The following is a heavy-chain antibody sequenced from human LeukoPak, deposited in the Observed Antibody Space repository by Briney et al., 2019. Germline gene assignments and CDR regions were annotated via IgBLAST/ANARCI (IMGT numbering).Heavy chain of an antibody. Sequence: ASVRVSCKTSGYTFTGYYIHWVRQAPGQGLEWLGWINPNTGDINCAQKFQGRVTTTRDTSISTAYMELSSLRSDDTAVYYCARDVSSVATAAPGHWGVDVWGQGTTVTVSS. CDR3: ARDVSSVATAAPGHWGVDV. J-gene: IGHJ6*02. CDR1: GYTFTGYY. D-gene: IGHD6-13*01. CDR2: INPNTGDI. V-gene: IGHV1-2*02.